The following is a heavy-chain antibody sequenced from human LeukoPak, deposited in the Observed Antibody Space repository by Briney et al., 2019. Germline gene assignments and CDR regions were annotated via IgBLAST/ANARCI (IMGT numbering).Heavy chain of an antibody. CDR1: GGTFSSYA. CDR3: ATDTTGYSYGFL. J-gene: IGHJ4*02. CDR2: IIPIFGTA. D-gene: IGHD5-18*01. V-gene: IGHV1-69*06. Sequence: SVKVSCKASGGTFSSYAISWVRQAPGQGLEWMGGIIPIFGTANYAQKFQGRVTMTEDTSTDTAYMELSSLRSEDTAVYYCATDTTGYSYGFLWGQGTLVTVSS.